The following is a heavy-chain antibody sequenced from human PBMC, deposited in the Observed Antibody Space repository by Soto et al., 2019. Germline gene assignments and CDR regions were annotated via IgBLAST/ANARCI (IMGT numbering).Heavy chain of an antibody. J-gene: IGHJ1*01. CDR2: ISTYNGNT. CDR1: GYIFTSHD. V-gene: IGHV1-18*01. CDR3: ARETGQGLVPE. Sequence: SVKVSCKASGYIFTSHDISWVRQAPGQGLEWMGRISTYNGNTKYAQKLQGRVTMTTDTSASIAYMELRSLRSDDTAVYYCARETGQGLVPEGGKGPLVTVPS. D-gene: IGHD6-19*01.